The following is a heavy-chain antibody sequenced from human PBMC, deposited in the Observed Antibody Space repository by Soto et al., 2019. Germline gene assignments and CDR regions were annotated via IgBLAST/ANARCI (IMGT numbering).Heavy chain of an antibody. CDR3: ARRVGEGSGSYYNYGFDY. CDR1: GGSISSGGYY. CDR2: IYYSGST. Sequence: PSETLSLTCTVSGGSISSGGYYWSWIRQHPGKGLEWIGYIYYSGSTNYNPSLKSRVTISVDTSKNQFSLKLSSVTAADTAVYYCARRVGEGSGSYYNYGFDYWGQGTLVTVSS. J-gene: IGHJ4*02. V-gene: IGHV4-61*08. D-gene: IGHD3-10*01.